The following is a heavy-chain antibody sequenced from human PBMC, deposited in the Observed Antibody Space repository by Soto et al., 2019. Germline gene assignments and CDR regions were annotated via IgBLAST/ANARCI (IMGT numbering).Heavy chain of an antibody. CDR2: IYFTGST. CDR1: GDSMSSHY. V-gene: IGHV4-59*08. J-gene: IGHJ6*02. D-gene: IGHD3-10*01. CDR3: ARLVVRGVERLYYYYGMDV. Sequence: PSETLSLTCTVSGDSMSSHYWNWVRQTPGKGLEWIGSIYFTGSTNYNPSLESRVTMSVDTSKNQFSLKLSSVTAADTAVYYCARLVVRGVERLYYYYGMDVWGQGTTVTVSS.